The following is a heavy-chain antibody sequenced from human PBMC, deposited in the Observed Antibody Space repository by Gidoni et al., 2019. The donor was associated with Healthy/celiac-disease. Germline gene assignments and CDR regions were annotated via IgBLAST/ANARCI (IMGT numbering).Heavy chain of an antibody. CDR3: AREPKPDVLRFLEWFTTDHGNYGMDV. Sequence: QVQLVQSGAEVKKPGASVKVSCKASGYTFTSYDINWVRQANGQGLEWMGWMNPNSGNTGYAQKFQGRVTMTRNTSISTAYMELSSLRSEDTAVYYCAREPKPDVLRFLEWFTTDHGNYGMDVWGQGTTVTVSS. J-gene: IGHJ6*02. CDR1: GYTFTSYD. CDR2: MNPNSGNT. D-gene: IGHD3-3*01. V-gene: IGHV1-8*01.